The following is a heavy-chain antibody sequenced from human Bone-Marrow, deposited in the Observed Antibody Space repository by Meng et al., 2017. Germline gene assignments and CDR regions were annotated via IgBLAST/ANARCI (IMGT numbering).Heavy chain of an antibody. J-gene: IGHJ4*02. V-gene: IGHV3-30*04. CDR3: ARGYVVVTAIPGY. D-gene: IGHD2-21*02. CDR2: ISYDGSNK. Sequence: GGSLRLSCAASGFTFSSYAMHWVRQAPGKGLEWVAVISYDGSNKYADSVKGRFTISRDNSKNTLYLQMNSLRAEDTAVYYCARGYVVVTAIPGYWGQGTLVTVSS. CDR1: GFTFSSYA.